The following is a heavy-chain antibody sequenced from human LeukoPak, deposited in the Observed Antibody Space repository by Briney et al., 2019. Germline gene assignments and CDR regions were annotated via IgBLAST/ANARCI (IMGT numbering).Heavy chain of an antibody. V-gene: IGHV1-2*02. D-gene: IGHD3-10*01. CDR1: GYTFTGYY. CDR3: ARDRAGVTLFDY. Sequence: GASVKVSCKASGYTFTGYYMHWVRQAPGQGLEWMGWISPNSGGTNYAQKFQGRVTMTRDTSISTAYMELSRLRSDDTAVYYCARDRAGVTLFDYWGQGTLVTVSS. J-gene: IGHJ4*02. CDR2: ISPNSGGT.